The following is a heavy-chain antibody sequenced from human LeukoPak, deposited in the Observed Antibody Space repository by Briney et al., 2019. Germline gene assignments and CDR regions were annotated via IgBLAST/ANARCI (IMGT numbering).Heavy chain of an antibody. CDR2: INTDGSST. CDR1: GFTVSNNY. V-gene: IGHV3-74*01. J-gene: IGHJ4*02. CDR3: ARVQNEWQLLPGFDY. Sequence: QPGGSLRLSCAASGFTVSNNYVHWVRQAPGKGLVWVSRINTDGSSTAYADSVKGRFTISRDNAKNTVYLQMNSLRAEDTAVYYCARVQNEWQLLPGFDYWGQGTLVTVSS. D-gene: IGHD1-26*01.